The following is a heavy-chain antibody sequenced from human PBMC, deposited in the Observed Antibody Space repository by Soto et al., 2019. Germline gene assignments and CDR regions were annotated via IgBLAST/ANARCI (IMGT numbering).Heavy chain of an antibody. Sequence: GASVKVSCKASGYTFTSYGISWVRQAPGQGLEWMGWISAYNGNTNYAQKPQGRVTMTTDTSTSTAYMELRSLRSDDTAVYYCARGPTDIVATYLDYWGQGTLVTVSS. V-gene: IGHV1-18*04. CDR1: GYTFTSYG. CDR2: ISAYNGNT. D-gene: IGHD5-12*01. CDR3: ARGPTDIVATYLDY. J-gene: IGHJ4*02.